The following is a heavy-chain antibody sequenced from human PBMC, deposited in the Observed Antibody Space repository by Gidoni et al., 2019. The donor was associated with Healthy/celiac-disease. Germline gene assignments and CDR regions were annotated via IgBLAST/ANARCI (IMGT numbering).Heavy chain of an antibody. CDR2: INPNSGGT. Sequence: QVQLVQSGAEVKKPGASVKVSCKASGYPFTGSYMPWVRQAPGQGLEWMGWINPNSGGTNYEQKFQGRVTMTRDTSISTAYMELSRLRSDDTAVYYCAREGGYDILTGSSHYFDYWGQGTLVTVSS. V-gene: IGHV1-2*02. CDR1: GYPFTGSY. CDR3: AREGGYDILTGSSHYFDY. J-gene: IGHJ4*02. D-gene: IGHD3-9*01.